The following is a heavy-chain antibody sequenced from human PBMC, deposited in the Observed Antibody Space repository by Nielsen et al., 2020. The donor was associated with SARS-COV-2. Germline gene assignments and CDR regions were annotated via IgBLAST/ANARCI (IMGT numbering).Heavy chain of an antibody. CDR1: GFTVSSNY. D-gene: IGHD6-19*01. J-gene: IGHJ4*02. CDR3: ARAVRDSSGWYQSKYYFDY. Sequence: GGSLRLSCAASGFTVSSNYMSWVRQAPGKGLEWVLVIYSGGSTYYADSVKGRFTISRDNSKNTLYLQMNSLRAEDTAVYYCARAVRDSSGWYQSKYYFDYWGQGTLVTVSS. CDR2: IYSGGST. V-gene: IGHV3-53*01.